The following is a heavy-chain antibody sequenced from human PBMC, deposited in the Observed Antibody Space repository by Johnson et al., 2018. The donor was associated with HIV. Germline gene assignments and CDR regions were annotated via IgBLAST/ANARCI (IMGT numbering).Heavy chain of an antibody. Sequence: QMLLVESGGGVVQPGGSLRLSCAASGFSLNSYDMHWVRQAPGKGLEWGTMISYDGSKKYYADSVKGRLTISRDNSKNTLYLQMNSLRAEDTAVYYCARVSSSSSFDAFDIWGQGTMVTVSS. V-gene: IGHV3-30*14. CDR1: GFSLNSYD. CDR3: ARVSSSSSFDAFDI. D-gene: IGHD6-6*01. J-gene: IGHJ3*02. CDR2: ISYDGSKK.